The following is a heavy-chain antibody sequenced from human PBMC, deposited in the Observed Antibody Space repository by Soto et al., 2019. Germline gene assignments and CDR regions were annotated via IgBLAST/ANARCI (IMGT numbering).Heavy chain of an antibody. J-gene: IGHJ2*01. CDR3: ARGDHHQERVVVVAAFIYWYFDL. V-gene: IGHV3-48*02. CDR1: GFTFSSYS. Sequence: GGSLRLSCAASGFTFSSYSMNWVRQAPGKGLEWVSYISSSSSTIYYADSVKGRFTISRDNAKNSLYLQMNSLRDEDTAVYYCARGDHHQERVVVVAAFIYWYFDLWGRGTLVTVSS. D-gene: IGHD2-15*01. CDR2: ISSSSSTI.